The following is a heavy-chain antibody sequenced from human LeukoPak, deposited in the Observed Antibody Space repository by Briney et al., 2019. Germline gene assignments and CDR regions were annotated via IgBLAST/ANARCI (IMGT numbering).Heavy chain of an antibody. Sequence: GGSLRLSCAASGFTFSSYSMNWVRQAPGKGLEWVSYISSSSSTIYYADSAKGRFTISRDNAKNSLYLQMNSLRAEDTAVYYCARVVVRGVISYAFDIWGQGTMVTVSS. CDR1: GFTFSSYS. D-gene: IGHD3-10*01. J-gene: IGHJ3*02. V-gene: IGHV3-48*01. CDR2: ISSSSSTI. CDR3: ARVVVRGVISYAFDI.